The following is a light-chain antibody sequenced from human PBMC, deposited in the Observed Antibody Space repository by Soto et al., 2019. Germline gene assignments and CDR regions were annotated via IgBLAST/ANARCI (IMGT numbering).Light chain of an antibody. J-gene: IGLJ2*01. CDR2: DDS. CDR3: QVWDSSSDHVV. CDR1: NIGSKS. V-gene: IGLV3-21*02. Sequence: SYELTQPPSVSVAPGQTARITCGGTNIGSKSVHWYQQKPGQAPVLVVYDDSDRPSGTPERFSGSNSGNTATRTISRVEAGDEADYYCQVWDSSSDHVVFGGGTKLTVL.